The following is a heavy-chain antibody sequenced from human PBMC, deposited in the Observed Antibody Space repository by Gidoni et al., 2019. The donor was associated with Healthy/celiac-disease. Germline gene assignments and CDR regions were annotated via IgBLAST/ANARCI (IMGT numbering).Heavy chain of an antibody. CDR1: GYPFTSYY. V-gene: IGHV1-46*01. CDR2: INPSGGST. Sequence: QVQLVQSGAEVKKPGASVKVSCKASGYPFTSYYMPWVRQAPGQGLEWMGIINPSGGSTSYAQKFQGRVTMTRDTSTSTVYMELSSLRSEDTAVYYCARGYYDSSGYYVLGYWGQGTLVTVSS. CDR3: ARGYYDSSGYYVLGY. D-gene: IGHD3-22*01. J-gene: IGHJ4*02.